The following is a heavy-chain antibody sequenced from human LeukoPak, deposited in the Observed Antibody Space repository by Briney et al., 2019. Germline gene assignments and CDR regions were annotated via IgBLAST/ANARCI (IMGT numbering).Heavy chain of an antibody. CDR2: IYNSGST. V-gene: IGHV4-4*07. CDR1: GGSISSDY. Sequence: PSETLSLTCTVSGGSISSDYWSWTRQPAGKGLEWIGRIYNSGSTNYNPSLKSRVTLSVDTSKNQFSLNLSSVTAADTAMYYCARTSLDYSDRGGYKDVKFDYWGQGALVTVSS. J-gene: IGHJ4*02. CDR3: ARTSLDYSDRGGYKDVKFDY. D-gene: IGHD3-22*01.